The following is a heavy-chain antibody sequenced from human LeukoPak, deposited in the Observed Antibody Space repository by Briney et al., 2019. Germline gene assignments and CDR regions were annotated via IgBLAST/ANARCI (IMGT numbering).Heavy chain of an antibody. CDR1: GFTFSNAW. D-gene: IGHD2-21*01. Sequence: GGSLRLSCAASGFTFSNAWRTWVRQAPGKGLEWVGRIKSKTDGGTRDYAAPVKGRFTISRDDSKKTLYLQMNSLKTEDTAVYYCSTSSRPILMTDYWGQGILVTVSS. V-gene: IGHV3-15*01. CDR2: IKSKTDGGTR. CDR3: STSSRPILMTDY. J-gene: IGHJ4*02.